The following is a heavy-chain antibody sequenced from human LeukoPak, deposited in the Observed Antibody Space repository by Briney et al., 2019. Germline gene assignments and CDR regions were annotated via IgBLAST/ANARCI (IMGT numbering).Heavy chain of an antibody. J-gene: IGHJ4*02. CDR2: ISSSGSTI. Sequence: PGGSLRLSCAASGFTFSSYWMHWVRQAPGKGLEWVSYISSSGSTIYYAGSVKGRFTISRDNAKNSLYLQMNSLRAEDTAVYYCARNGFNFDYWGQGTLVTVSS. D-gene: IGHD5-24*01. CDR3: ARNGFNFDY. CDR1: GFTFSSYW. V-gene: IGHV3-48*04.